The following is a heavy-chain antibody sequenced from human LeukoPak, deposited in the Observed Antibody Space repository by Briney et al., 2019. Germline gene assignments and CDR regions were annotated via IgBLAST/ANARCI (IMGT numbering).Heavy chain of an antibody. CDR2: IYYSGST. CDR1: GDSMSSNY. J-gene: IGHJ4*02. D-gene: IGHD3-10*01. V-gene: IGHV4-59*01. Sequence: SETLSLTCTVSGDSMSSNYWSWIRQPPGKGLEWIGYIYYSGSTNYNPSLKSRVTISVDTSKNQFSLKLSSVTAADTAVYYCARHAYGGQARFDYWGQGTLVTVSS. CDR3: ARHAYGGQARFDY.